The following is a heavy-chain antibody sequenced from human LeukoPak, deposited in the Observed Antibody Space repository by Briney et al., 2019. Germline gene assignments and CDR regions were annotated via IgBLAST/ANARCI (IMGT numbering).Heavy chain of an antibody. Sequence: SETLSLTCTVSGGSISSYYWSWIRQPPGKGLEWIGYIYYSGSTNYNPPLKSRVTISVDTSKNQFSLKLSSVTAADTAVYYCARHTMVRGVIDYWGQGTLVTVSS. V-gene: IGHV4-59*08. CDR3: ARHTMVRGVIDY. CDR2: IYYSGST. CDR1: GGSISSYY. J-gene: IGHJ4*02. D-gene: IGHD3-10*01.